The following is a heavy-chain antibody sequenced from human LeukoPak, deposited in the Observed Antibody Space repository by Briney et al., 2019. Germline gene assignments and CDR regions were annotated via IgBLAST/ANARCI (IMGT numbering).Heavy chain of an antibody. CDR2: ISHSGDAT. D-gene: IGHD3/OR15-3a*01. CDR1: GFTFSDYY. CDR3: ARDQYDTWSRRGNFDS. Sequence: GGSLRLSCAASGFTFSDYYMSWIRQAPGKGLEWVSYISHSGDATYYADSVQGRFTISRDNAKNSLYLQINSLRAEDTAVFYCARDQYDTWSRRGNFDSWGQGTLVIVSS. V-gene: IGHV3-11*01. J-gene: IGHJ4*02.